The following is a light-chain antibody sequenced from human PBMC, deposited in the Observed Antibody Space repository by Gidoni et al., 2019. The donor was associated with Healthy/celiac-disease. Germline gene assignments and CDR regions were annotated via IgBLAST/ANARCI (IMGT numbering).Light chain of an antibody. Sequence: IVMTPSPDSLAVSLGERATINCKSSQSVLYSPNNKNYLAWYQQKPGQPPKLLIYGASTRESGVPDRCSGSGSGTDFTLTISSLQAEDVAVYYCQQYYSTRTFGQGTKVEIK. CDR1: QSVLYSPNNKNY. CDR3: QQYYSTRT. V-gene: IGKV4-1*01. J-gene: IGKJ1*01. CDR2: GAS.